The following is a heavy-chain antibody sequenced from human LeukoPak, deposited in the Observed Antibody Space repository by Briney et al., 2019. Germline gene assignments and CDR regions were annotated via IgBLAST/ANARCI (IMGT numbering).Heavy chain of an antibody. D-gene: IGHD4-11*01. CDR3: ARLEFYSSWFDP. Sequence: PSQTLSLTCAVSGGSISTGGYSWSWIRQPTGKGLEWIGYIYHSGSTYYNPSLKSRVTILVDRSKNQFSLKLSSVTAADTALYYCARLEFYSSWFDPWGQGTLVTVSS. V-gene: IGHV4-30-2*01. CDR2: IYHSGST. J-gene: IGHJ5*02. CDR1: GGSISTGGYS.